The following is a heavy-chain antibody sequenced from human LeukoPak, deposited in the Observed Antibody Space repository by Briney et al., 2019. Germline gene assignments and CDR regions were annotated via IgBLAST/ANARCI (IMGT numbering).Heavy chain of an antibody. CDR3: ARYCSSTSCYEDYYYYYYMYA. CDR2: IYTGGSST. CDR1: GFTFSRYC. Sequence: AGGSLRLSCAASGFTFSRYCMHWVRRAPGKGLVWVSRIYTGGSSTRYADSGKVRLTISRDNAKNTLYLQMNSLRAEYTAVYYCARYCSSTSCYEDYYYYYYMYAWGKGTTVTVSS. V-gene: IGHV3-74*01. J-gene: IGHJ6*03. D-gene: IGHD2-2*01.